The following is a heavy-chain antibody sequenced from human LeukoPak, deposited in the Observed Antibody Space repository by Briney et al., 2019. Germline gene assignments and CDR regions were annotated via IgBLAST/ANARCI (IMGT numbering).Heavy chain of an antibody. Sequence: SETLSLTCTVSGASISGGSYYWSWIRQPAGKGLEWIGRIYTTGSTNYNPSLKSRVTISVDTSKNQFSLELSSVTAADTAVYYCARSPGGSGARAFDIWGQGTMVTVSS. V-gene: IGHV4-61*02. CDR1: GASISGGSYY. D-gene: IGHD3-10*01. CDR3: ARSPGGSGARAFDI. CDR2: IYTTGST. J-gene: IGHJ3*02.